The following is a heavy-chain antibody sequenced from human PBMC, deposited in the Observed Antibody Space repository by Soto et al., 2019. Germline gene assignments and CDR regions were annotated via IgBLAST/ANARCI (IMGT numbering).Heavy chain of an antibody. D-gene: IGHD3-22*01. Sequence: DVQLVESGGGLIQPGGSLRLSCAASGFSVSNNYMSWVRQGPGKGLDWVSTIYRGDSTYYADSVKGRFTISRDNSKNTLYLQMNSLRAEDTAVHYCVRYYDYSGGTSGGMDVWGQGTTVTVSS. CDR2: IYRGDST. V-gene: IGHV3-53*01. CDR3: VRYYDYSGGTSGGMDV. J-gene: IGHJ6*02. CDR1: GFSVSNNY.